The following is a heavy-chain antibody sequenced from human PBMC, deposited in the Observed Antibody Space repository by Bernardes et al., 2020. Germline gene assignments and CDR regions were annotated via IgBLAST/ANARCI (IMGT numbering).Heavy chain of an antibody. J-gene: IGHJ6*02. D-gene: IGHD3-10*01. Sequence: ASVKVSCKASGYTFTGYCMHWVRQAPGQGLEWMGWINPNSGGTNYAQKFQGWVTMTRDTSISTAYMELSRLRSDDTAVYYCARASHYGSGSYYTADYYYGMDVWGQGTTVTVSS. V-gene: IGHV1-2*04. CDR2: INPNSGGT. CDR3: ARASHYGSGSYYTADYYYGMDV. CDR1: GYTFTGYC.